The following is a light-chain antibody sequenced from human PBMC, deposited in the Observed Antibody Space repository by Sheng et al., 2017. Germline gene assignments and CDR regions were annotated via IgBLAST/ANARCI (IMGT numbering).Light chain of an antibody. CDR3: QQRSNWPPEYT. J-gene: IGKJ2*01. Sequence: EIVLTQSPGTLSLSPGERATLSCRASQSVSGYLAWYQQKPGQAPRLLIYDVSNRATGIPARFSGSGSGTDFTLTISSLEPEDFAVYYCQQRSNWPPEYTFGQGTKLEIK. V-gene: IGKV3-11*01. CDR2: DVS. CDR1: QSVSGY.